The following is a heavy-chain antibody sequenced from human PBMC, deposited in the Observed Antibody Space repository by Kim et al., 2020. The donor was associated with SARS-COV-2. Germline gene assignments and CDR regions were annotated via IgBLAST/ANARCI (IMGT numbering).Heavy chain of an antibody. D-gene: IGHD1-26*01. Sequence: GGSLRLSCAASGFTFGDYAMHWVRQAPGKGLEWVSGISWNSGSIGYADSVKGRFTISRDNAKNSLYLQMNSLRAEDTALYYCAKDILLYSGSNSAFDIWGQGTMVNVSS. V-gene: IGHV3-9*01. CDR1: GFTFGDYA. CDR2: ISWNSGSI. J-gene: IGHJ3*02. CDR3: AKDILLYSGSNSAFDI.